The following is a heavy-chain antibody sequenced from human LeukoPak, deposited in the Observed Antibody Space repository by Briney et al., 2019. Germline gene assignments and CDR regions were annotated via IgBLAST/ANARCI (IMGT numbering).Heavy chain of an antibody. CDR1: GDSISSGSYY. V-gene: IGHV4-61*02. Sequence: SQTMSLTCTVSGDSISSGSYYWSWIRQPAGKGLEWIGLIYGRGGSNYNPSLKSRVTISIDKSKNQFSLKLSSVTAADTAVYYCARDLAYYDSSGYPPDAFDIWGQGTMVTVSS. J-gene: IGHJ3*02. CDR2: IYGRGGS. D-gene: IGHD3-22*01. CDR3: ARDLAYYDSSGYPPDAFDI.